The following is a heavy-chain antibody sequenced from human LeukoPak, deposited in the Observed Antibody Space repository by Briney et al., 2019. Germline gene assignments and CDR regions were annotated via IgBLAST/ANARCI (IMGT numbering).Heavy chain of an antibody. CDR2: ISGSGGST. CDR1: GFTFRSYA. Sequence: GGSLRLSCAASGFTFRSYAMSWVRQAPGKGLEWVSAISGSGGSTYYADSVKGRLTISRDNSKNTLYLQMNSLRAEDTAVYYCAKVRTLRYFDWLPFYWGQGTLVTVSS. V-gene: IGHV3-23*01. J-gene: IGHJ4*02. CDR3: AKVRTLRYFDWLPFY. D-gene: IGHD3-9*01.